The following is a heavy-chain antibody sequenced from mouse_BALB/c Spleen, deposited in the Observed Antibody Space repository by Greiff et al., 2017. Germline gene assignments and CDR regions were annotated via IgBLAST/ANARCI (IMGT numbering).Heavy chain of an antibody. CDR3: ARGGNYRDYYAMDY. Sequence: VQLQQSGAELARPGASVKMSRKASGYTFTSYTMHWVKQRPGQGLEWIGYINPSSGYTNYNQKFKDKATLTADKSSSTAYMQLSSLTSEDSAVYYCARGGNYRDYYAMDYWGQGTSVTVSS. CDR2: INPSSGYT. V-gene: IGHV1-4*01. J-gene: IGHJ4*01. D-gene: IGHD2-1*01. CDR1: GYTFTSYT.